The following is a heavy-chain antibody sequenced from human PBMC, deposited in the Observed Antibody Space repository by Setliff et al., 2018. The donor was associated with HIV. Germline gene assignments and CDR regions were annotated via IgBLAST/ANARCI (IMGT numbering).Heavy chain of an antibody. CDR2: IYKSGST. Sequence: PSETLSLTCSVSGGSISTYHWSWIRQPPGKGLEWIGYIYKSGSTNYSPSLKSRVTISPGTSKNQFSPKLTSVTTADTAVYYCARLSDTAMASFDSWGQGILVTVSS. CDR1: GGSISTYH. V-gene: IGHV4-59*08. CDR3: ARLSDTAMASFDS. J-gene: IGHJ4*02. D-gene: IGHD5-18*01.